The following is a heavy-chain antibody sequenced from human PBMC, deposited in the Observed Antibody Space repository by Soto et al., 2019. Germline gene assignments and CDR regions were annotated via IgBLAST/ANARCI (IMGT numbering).Heavy chain of an antibody. V-gene: IGHV3-48*01. D-gene: IGHD3-10*01. Sequence: EVQLVESGGGLVQPGGSLRLSCAASGFSISDCSMNWVRRAPGKGLEWISYISTNNDAIYYADSVKGRFTISRDNAKNSLYLQMNNLRAEDTAVYYCASVLGSRRSGSYPSYWGQGTLVTVSS. CDR1: GFSISDCS. CDR2: ISTNNDAI. CDR3: ASVLGSRRSGSYPSY. J-gene: IGHJ4*02.